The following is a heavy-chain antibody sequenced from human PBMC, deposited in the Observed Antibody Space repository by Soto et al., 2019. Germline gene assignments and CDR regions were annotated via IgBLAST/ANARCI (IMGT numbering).Heavy chain of an antibody. CDR1: GGSISVYY. CDR3: ARGVGSSPPRY. CDR2: IYASGSP. Sequence: SETLSLTCTISGGSISVYYWSWVRQPPGHELEWIGYIYASGSPYYNPSLRSRVTISADTSKSQISLKLTSPTAADTAVYYCARGVGSSPPRYWGRGTLVTVSS. V-gene: IGHV4-59*01. J-gene: IGHJ4*02. D-gene: IGHD1-26*01.